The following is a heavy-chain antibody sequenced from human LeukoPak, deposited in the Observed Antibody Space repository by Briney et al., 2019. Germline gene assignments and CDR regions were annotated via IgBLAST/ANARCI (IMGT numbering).Heavy chain of an antibody. CDR1: GGSFSGYY. J-gene: IGHJ5*02. CDR2: INHSGST. Sequence: SETLSLTCAVYGGSFSGYYWSWIRQPPGKGLEWIGEINHSGSTNYNPSLKSRVTISVDTSKNQFSLKLSSVTAADTAVYYCAREGPYCGGECYSRNNWFDPWGQGTLVTVSS. D-gene: IGHD2-21*01. CDR3: AREGPYCGGECYSRNNWFDP. V-gene: IGHV4-34*01.